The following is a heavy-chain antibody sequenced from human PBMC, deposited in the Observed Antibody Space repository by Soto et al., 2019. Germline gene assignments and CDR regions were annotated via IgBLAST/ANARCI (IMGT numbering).Heavy chain of an antibody. V-gene: IGHV4-31*03. CDR3: ARXRGYDFWSGYSNNWFDP. CDR1: GGSISSGGYY. Sequence: SVTLSLTCTVSGGSISSGGYYWSWIRQHPGKGLEWIGYIYYSGSTYYNPSLKSRVTISVDTSKNQFSLKLSSVTAADTAVYYCARXRGYDFWSGYSNNWFDPWGQGTLVTVSS. J-gene: IGHJ5*02. D-gene: IGHD3-3*01. CDR2: IYYSGST.